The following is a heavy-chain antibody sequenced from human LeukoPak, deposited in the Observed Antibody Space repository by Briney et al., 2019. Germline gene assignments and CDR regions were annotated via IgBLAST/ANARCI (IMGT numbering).Heavy chain of an antibody. Sequence: ASVKVSCKASGYTFTGYDINWVRQATGQGLEWMGWMNPNSGNTGYAQKLQGRVTMTTDTSTSTAYMELRSLRSDDTAVYYCARVLFGAAAVDYWGQGTLVTVSS. CDR1: GYTFTGYD. CDR3: ARVLFGAAAVDY. J-gene: IGHJ4*02. CDR2: MNPNSGNT. V-gene: IGHV1-8*02. D-gene: IGHD6-13*01.